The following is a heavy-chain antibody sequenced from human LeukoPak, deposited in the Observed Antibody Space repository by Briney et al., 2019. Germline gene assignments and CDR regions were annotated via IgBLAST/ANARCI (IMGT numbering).Heavy chain of an antibody. CDR2: IYYSGST. CDR3: AGFSRYYYDSSGYDYFDY. D-gene: IGHD3-22*01. CDR1: GGSISSGGYY. V-gene: IGHV4-31*03. Sequence: PSQTLSLTCTVSGGSISSGGYYWSWIRQHPGKGLGWIGYIYYSGSTYYNPSLKSRVTISVDTSKNQFSLKLSSVTAADTAVYYCAGFSRYYYDSSGYDYFDYWGQGTLVTVSS. J-gene: IGHJ4*02.